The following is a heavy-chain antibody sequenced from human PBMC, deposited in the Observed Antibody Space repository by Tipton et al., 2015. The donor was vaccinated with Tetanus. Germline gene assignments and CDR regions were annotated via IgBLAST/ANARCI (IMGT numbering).Heavy chain of an antibody. J-gene: IGHJ4*02. V-gene: IGHV4-59*01. CDR3: ARLGSGYSYGYYFDY. CDR2: IYSSGSI. D-gene: IGHD5-18*01. Sequence: TLSLTCSVSGGSINPYYWSWIRQPPGKGLEWIGNIYSSGSIYYNPSLKSRVTISVDTSRNQFSLRLKSVTPADTAMYYCARLGSGYSYGYYFDYWGQGTLVTVSS. CDR1: GGSINPYY.